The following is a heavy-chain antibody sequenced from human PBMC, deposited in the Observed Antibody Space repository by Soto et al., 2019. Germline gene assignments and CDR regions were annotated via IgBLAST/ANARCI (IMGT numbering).Heavy chain of an antibody. V-gene: IGHV3-7*01. CDR1: EFTFDKYY. CDR2: IKPDGSAQ. CDR3: ARGNWNYYYGFDV. J-gene: IGHJ6*02. D-gene: IGHD1-20*01. Sequence: PGGSLRLSCAASEFTFDKYYMTWVRQAPGKGPEWVANIKPDGSAQYYVSSVKGRFTISRDNANNSLYLQLNTLSAEDTAVYFCARGNWNYYYGFDVWGQGTTVTGSS.